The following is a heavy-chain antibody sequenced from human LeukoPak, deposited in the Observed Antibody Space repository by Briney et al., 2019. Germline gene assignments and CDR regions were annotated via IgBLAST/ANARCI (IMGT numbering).Heavy chain of an antibody. CDR3: ARGFSP. V-gene: IGHV3-21*01. CDR2: ISGSTTDI. CDR1: GFTFTAYT. J-gene: IGHJ5*02. Sequence: GGSLRLSCAASGFTFTAYTINWVRQAPGKGLEWVSYISGSTTDIYYADSVKGRFTVSRDNAKNLLFLQMNSLRAEDTGLYYCARGFSPGGQGTLVTVSS.